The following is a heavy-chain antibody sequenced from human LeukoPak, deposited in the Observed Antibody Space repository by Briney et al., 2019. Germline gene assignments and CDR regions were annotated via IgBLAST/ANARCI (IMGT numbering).Heavy chain of an antibody. CDR1: GGSISSGDYY. V-gene: IGHV4-30-4*01. CDR3: ARDSVYCSSTSCYYYGMDV. CDR2: IYYSGST. D-gene: IGHD2-2*01. J-gene: IGHJ6*02. Sequence: RSQTLSLTCTVSGGSISSGDYYWSWIRQPPGKGLEWIGYIYYSGSTYYNPSLKSRVTISVDTSKNQFSLKLSSVTAADTAVYYCARDSVYCSSTSCYYYGMDVWGQGTMVTVSS.